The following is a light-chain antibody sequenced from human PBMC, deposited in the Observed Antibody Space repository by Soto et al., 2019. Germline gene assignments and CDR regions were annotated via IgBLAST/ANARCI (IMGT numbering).Light chain of an antibody. J-gene: IGKJ1*01. V-gene: IGKV3D-15*01. Sequence: EIVLTQSPGTLSLSPGERVTLSCRASQSIDNNHLAWYQQKPGQAPRLLIHGTSNRATGIPDRFSGSGSGTEFTLTISSLQSEDFAVYYCQQYNNWPTWTFGQGTKVEIK. CDR1: QSIDNN. CDR3: QQYNNWPTWT. CDR2: GTS.